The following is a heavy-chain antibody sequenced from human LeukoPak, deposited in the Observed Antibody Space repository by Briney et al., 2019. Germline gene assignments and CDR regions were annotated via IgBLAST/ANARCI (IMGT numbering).Heavy chain of an antibody. Sequence: GGSLRLSCAASGFTFSSFWIHSVRQAPGTRLMCVSRMKSDGKTNYADSVKGRFTISRDNAKNTVSLQMNSLRAEDTGVYYCARAPSEIGGYYPEYFRHWGQGTLVTVSS. CDR3: ARAPSEIGGYYPEYFRH. V-gene: IGHV3-74*01. J-gene: IGHJ1*01. D-gene: IGHD3-22*01. CDR2: MKSDGKT. CDR1: GFTFSSFW.